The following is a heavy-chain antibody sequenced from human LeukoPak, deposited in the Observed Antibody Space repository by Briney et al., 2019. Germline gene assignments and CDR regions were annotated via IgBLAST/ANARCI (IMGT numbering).Heavy chain of an antibody. J-gene: IGHJ4*02. CDR3: ATSRSRIIDY. V-gene: IGHV3-66*01. D-gene: IGHD2-2*01. CDR1: GFTVSSNY. Sequence: PGGSLRLSCAASGFTVSSNYMYWVRQAPGKGLEWVSGIYSGGNTSYAASVKGRFTISRDTSTNTMYLQKDSRRAEDTAVYYCATSRSRIIDYWGEGTLVTVSS. CDR2: IYSGGNT.